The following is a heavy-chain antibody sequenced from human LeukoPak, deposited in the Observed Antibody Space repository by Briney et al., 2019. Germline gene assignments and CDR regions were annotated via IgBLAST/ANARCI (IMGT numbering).Heavy chain of an antibody. CDR1: GASISSYY. D-gene: IGHD3-22*01. V-gene: IGHV4-4*07. Sequence: PSETLSLTCTVSGASISSYYWSWIRQPAGRGLEWIGRIYASGTTNYNPSLKSRVTMSVDTSKNQFSLNLGSVTAADTAMYYCARDIYYEGSGYTFDYWGQGTLVTVSS. CDR2: IYASGTT. CDR3: ARDIYYEGSGYTFDY. J-gene: IGHJ4*02.